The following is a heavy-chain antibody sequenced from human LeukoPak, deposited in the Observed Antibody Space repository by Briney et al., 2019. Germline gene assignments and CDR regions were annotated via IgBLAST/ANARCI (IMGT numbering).Heavy chain of an antibody. Sequence: SETLSLTCTVSGGSISSSSYYWGWVRQPPGKGLEWIGSIYYSGSTYYNPSLKSRVTISVDTSKNQFSLKLSSVTAADTAVYYCARDSSNWYSDHYYCMDVWGKGTTVIISS. CDR1: GGSISSSSYY. CDR3: ARDSSNWYSDHYYCMDV. V-gene: IGHV4-39*07. CDR2: IYYSGST. D-gene: IGHD6-13*01. J-gene: IGHJ6*03.